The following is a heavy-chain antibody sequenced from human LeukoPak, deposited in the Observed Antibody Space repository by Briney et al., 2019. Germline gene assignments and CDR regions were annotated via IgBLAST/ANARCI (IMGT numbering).Heavy chain of an antibody. V-gene: IGHV1-69*05. CDR1: GGTFSSYA. D-gene: IGHD2-2*01. CDR2: IIPIFGTA. J-gene: IGHJ5*02. CDR3: VRDPRYCSSTSCYRSWVDP. Sequence: SVKVSCKASGGTFSSYAISWVRQAPGQGLEWMGGIIPIFGTANYAQKFQGRVTITTDESTSTAYMELSSLRSEDTAVYYCVRDPRYCSSTSCYRSWVDPWGQGTLVTVSS.